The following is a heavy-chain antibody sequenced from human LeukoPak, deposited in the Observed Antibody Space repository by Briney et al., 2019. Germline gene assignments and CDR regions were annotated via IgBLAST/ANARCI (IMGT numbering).Heavy chain of an antibody. Sequence: PGGSLRLSCAASGFTFSSYGMHWVRQAPGKGLEWVAVISYDGSNKYYADSVKGRFTISRDNSKNTLYLQMNSLRAEDTAVYYCAKEDFPPPSCGDLDYWGQGTLVTVSS. CDR1: GFTFSSYG. CDR2: ISYDGSNK. CDR3: AKEDFPPPSCGDLDY. V-gene: IGHV3-30*18. J-gene: IGHJ4*02. D-gene: IGHD4-17*01.